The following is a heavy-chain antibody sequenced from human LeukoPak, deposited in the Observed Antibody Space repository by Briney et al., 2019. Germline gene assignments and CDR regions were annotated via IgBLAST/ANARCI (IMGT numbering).Heavy chain of an antibody. D-gene: IGHD3-10*01. J-gene: IGHJ4*02. V-gene: IGHV4-59*01. CDR1: ADSIRNFY. Sequence: SETLSLTCTVSADSIRNFYWNWIRQSPGKGLEWIGYIYQSGNTNYNPSLKSRLTMSIDTSKNQFSLNLSPVTAADTAVYYCARATYGSGSYYVVNFDYWGQGALVTVSS. CDR2: IYQSGNT. CDR3: ARATYGSGSYYVVNFDY.